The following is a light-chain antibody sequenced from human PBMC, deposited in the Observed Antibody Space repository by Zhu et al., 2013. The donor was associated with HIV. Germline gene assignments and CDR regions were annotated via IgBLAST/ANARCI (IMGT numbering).Light chain of an antibody. CDR2: EVN. Sequence: QSALTQPASVSGSPGQSITISCTGTSSDVGAYDYVSWYQQYPGKAPKLIIFEVNNRPSGVSDRFSGSKSGNTASLTISGLQAEDEAEYFCGSFTISTTLLFGGGTKLTVL. CDR1: SSDVGAYDY. CDR3: GSFTISTTLL. V-gene: IGLV2-14*01. J-gene: IGLJ2*01.